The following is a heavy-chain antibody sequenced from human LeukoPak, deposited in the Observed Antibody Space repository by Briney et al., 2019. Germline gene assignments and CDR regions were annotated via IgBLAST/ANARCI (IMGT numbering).Heavy chain of an antibody. V-gene: IGHV4-59*01. D-gene: IGHD6-19*01. J-gene: IGHJ3*02. CDR3: AREGPRGWYDPFDI. Sequence: SETLSLTCTVSGGSISGYYWNWIRQPPGKGLEWIGYISYTGSADYNPSLKSRVTISVDTSKNQFSLKVTSLTAADTAVYYCAREGPRGWYDPFDIWGQGAMITV. CDR1: GGSISGYY. CDR2: ISYTGSA.